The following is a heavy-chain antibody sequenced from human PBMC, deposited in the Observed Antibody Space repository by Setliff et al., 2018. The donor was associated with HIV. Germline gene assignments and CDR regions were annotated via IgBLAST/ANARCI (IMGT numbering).Heavy chain of an antibody. V-gene: IGHV4-61*02. CDR1: GGSISSGSYY. CDR2: IYTSGRT. J-gene: IGHJ6*03. CDR3: ARETYYYDNPQYYYYYMDV. Sequence: LSLTCTVSGGSISSGSYYWSWIRQPAGKGLEWIGRIYTSGRTNYNPSLKSRVTISVDTSKNQFSLKLRSVTAADTAVYYCARETYYYDNPQYYYYYMDVWGKGTTVTVSS. D-gene: IGHD3-22*01.